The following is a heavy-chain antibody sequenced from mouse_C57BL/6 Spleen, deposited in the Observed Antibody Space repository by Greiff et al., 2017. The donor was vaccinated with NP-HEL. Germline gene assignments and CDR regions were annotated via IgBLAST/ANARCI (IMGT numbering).Heavy chain of an antibody. Sequence: VQLQQPGAELVKPGASVKLSCKASGYTFTSYWMHWVKQRPGQGLEWIGVIHPNSGSTNYNEKFKSKATLTVDKSSSTAYMQLSSLTSEDSAVYYCARGDTTVVASRGMDYWGQGTSVTVSS. D-gene: IGHD1-1*01. J-gene: IGHJ4*01. CDR1: GYTFTSYW. V-gene: IGHV1-64*01. CDR2: IHPNSGST. CDR3: ARGDTTVVASRGMDY.